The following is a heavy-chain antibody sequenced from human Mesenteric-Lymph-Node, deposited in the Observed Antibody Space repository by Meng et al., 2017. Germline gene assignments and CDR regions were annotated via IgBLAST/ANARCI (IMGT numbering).Heavy chain of an antibody. CDR1: GFTFSSHS. CDR2: ISDTGGHV. CDR3: ARDDVFYYDSSGIYGMDV. Sequence: GGSLRLSCAASGFTFSSHSMTWVRQAPGKGLEWVSAISDTGGHVHYADAVRGRFTNSRDNVKNSLYLQMNSLRAEDTAVYYCARDDVFYYDSSGIYGMDVWGQGTTVTVSS. J-gene: IGHJ6*02. V-gene: IGHV3-21*06. D-gene: IGHD3-22*01.